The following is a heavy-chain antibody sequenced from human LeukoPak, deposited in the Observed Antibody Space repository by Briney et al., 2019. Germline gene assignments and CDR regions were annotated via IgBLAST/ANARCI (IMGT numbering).Heavy chain of an antibody. V-gene: IGHV1-69*01. Sequence: SVKVSCKASGGTFSSYAISWVRQAPGQGLEWMGGIIPIFGTANYAQKFQGRVTLTADESTSTAYMELSSLRSEDTAVYYCARDAGYCTNGVCASGNWFDPWGQGTLVTVSS. CDR2: IIPIFGTA. D-gene: IGHD2-8*01. CDR1: GGTFSSYA. J-gene: IGHJ5*02. CDR3: ARDAGYCTNGVCASGNWFDP.